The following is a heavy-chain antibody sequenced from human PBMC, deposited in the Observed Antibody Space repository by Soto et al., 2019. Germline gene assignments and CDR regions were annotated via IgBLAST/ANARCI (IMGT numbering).Heavy chain of an antibody. J-gene: IGHJ6*03. D-gene: IGHD3-10*01. V-gene: IGHV1-18*01. Sequence: QVQLVQSGAEVKKPGASVKVSCKASGYTFTSYGISWVRQAPGQGLEWMGWISAYNGNTNYAQKLQGRVTMTTDTSTSTAYMELRSLRSDDTAVYYCAREGVVPWFGEFQIYYYYYMDVWGKGTTVTVSS. CDR2: ISAYNGNT. CDR1: GYTFTSYG. CDR3: AREGVVPWFGEFQIYYYYYMDV.